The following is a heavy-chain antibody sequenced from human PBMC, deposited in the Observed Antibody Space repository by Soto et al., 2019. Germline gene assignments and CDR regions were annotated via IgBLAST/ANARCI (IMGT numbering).Heavy chain of an antibody. V-gene: IGHV3-30*18. Sequence: QVQLVESGGGVVQPGRSLRLSCAASGFTFSSYGMHWVRQAPGKGLEWVAVISYDGSNKYYADSVKGRFTISIDNSKNPLYLQMNSLRAEDTAVYYGAKEDRVDDYSNFYSEYFQHWGQGTLVTVSS. J-gene: IGHJ1*01. CDR2: ISYDGSNK. CDR3: AKEDRVDDYSNFYSEYFQH. CDR1: GFTFSSYG. D-gene: IGHD4-4*01.